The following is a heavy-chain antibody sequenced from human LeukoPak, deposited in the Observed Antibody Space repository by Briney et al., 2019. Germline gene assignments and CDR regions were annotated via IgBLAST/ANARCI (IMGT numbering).Heavy chain of an antibody. D-gene: IGHD5-12*01. Sequence: SGGSLRLSCAASGFTFSSYAMHWVRQAPGKGLEWVSTISASGSSTYYADSVKGRFTISRDNSKNTLYLQMNSLRAEDTAVYYCEKTQRMGSGPSFFDYWGQGTLVPVSS. J-gene: IGHJ4*02. CDR3: EKTQRMGSGPSFFDY. CDR2: ISASGSST. V-gene: IGHV3-23*01. CDR1: GFTFSSYA.